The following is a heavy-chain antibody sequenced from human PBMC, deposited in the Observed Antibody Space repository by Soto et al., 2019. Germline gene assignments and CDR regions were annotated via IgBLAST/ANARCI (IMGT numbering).Heavy chain of an antibody. D-gene: IGHD6-6*01. CDR3: AKDRLWGSSDRGAPDDFEV. Sequence: QVHLQESGPGLVKPSGTLSLTCTVSGGSISSRNWWSWLRQSHTKGLEWIGEIYQSGSTNYNPSLESRVTISGDKSKNQFSLELTSLTAADTAVYYCAKDRLWGSSDRGAPDDFEVWGQGTMVTVS. J-gene: IGHJ3*01. CDR2: IYQSGST. V-gene: IGHV4-4*02. CDR1: GGSISSRNW.